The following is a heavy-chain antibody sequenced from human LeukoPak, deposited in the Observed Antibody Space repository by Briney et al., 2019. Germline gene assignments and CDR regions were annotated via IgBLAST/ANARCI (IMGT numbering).Heavy chain of an antibody. V-gene: IGHV2-70*04. Sequence: SGPTLVNPTQTLTRTCTFSGFSLSTSGMRVSWIRQPPGKALEGLARIDWDDDKFYSTSLKTRLTISKDTSKNQVVLTMTNMEPVDTATYYCARLNSGTYFDYWGQGTLVTVSS. CDR1: GFSLSTSGMR. D-gene: IGHD1-26*01. J-gene: IGHJ4*02. CDR3: ARLNSGTYFDY. CDR2: IDWDDDK.